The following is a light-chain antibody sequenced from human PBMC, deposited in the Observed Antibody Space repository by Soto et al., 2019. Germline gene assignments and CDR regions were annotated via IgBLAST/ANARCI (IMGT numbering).Light chain of an antibody. Sequence: EIVLTQSPGTLSLSPGERATLSCRASQSVSSGSLAWYQQKRGQAPRLLIHDASSRATGVPDRFSGGGSGTDFTLTISRLEPEDFAVYYCQQYGSSRTFGQGTKVDIK. V-gene: IGKV3-20*01. CDR1: QSVSSGS. J-gene: IGKJ1*01. CDR2: DAS. CDR3: QQYGSSRT.